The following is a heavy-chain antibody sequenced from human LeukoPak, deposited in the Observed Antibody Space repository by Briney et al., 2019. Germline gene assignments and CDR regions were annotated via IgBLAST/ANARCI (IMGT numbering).Heavy chain of an antibody. J-gene: IGHJ6*03. CDR2: IKDDGSEK. D-gene: IGHD1-1*01. CDR1: GFIFSRYW. Sequence: GGSLRLSCAASGFIFSRYWMSWVRQAPGKGLEWVANIKDDGSEKYYVDSVKGRFTTSRDNPKNSLYLQMNNLRAEDTAVYYCVRDDWNRYYYYMDVWGKGTTVSVSS. CDR3: VRDDWNRYYYYMDV. V-gene: IGHV3-7*01.